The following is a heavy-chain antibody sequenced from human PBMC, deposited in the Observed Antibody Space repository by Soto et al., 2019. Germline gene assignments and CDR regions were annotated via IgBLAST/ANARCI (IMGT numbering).Heavy chain of an antibody. CDR2: IFGSGAPT. Sequence: EVQLLESGGGLVQPGGSLRLSCAASGFTFSHYAMSWVSQAPGKGLQWVSTIFGSGAPTHYADSVKGRFGISRDNSNNMLFLEMNSFKDEDTAVYYCTREASSWGFAFDLWGQGTRVAVSS. J-gene: IGHJ3*01. V-gene: IGHV3-23*01. CDR3: TREASSWGFAFDL. D-gene: IGHD3-16*01. CDR1: GFTFSHYA.